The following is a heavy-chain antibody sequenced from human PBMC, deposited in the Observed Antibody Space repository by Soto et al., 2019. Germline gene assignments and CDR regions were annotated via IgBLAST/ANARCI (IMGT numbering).Heavy chain of an antibody. Sequence: QVHRVQSGAEVKKPGASVKVSCKASGYTFTNYAIHWVRQAPGQRLEWMGWINPGSGKTSYSEKFQGSVTITRDTSANTAYVEKSSLRSEDTAVYQCARDWSYDTDASGNYWVSDYFDLWGQGTLVTVSS. D-gene: IGHD3-10*01. J-gene: IGHJ5*02. CDR3: ARDWSYDTDASGNYWVSDYFDL. CDR1: GYTFTNYA. CDR2: INPGSGKT. V-gene: IGHV1-3*01.